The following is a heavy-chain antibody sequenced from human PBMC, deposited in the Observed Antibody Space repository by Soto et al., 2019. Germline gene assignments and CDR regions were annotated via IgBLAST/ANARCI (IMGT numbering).Heavy chain of an antibody. V-gene: IGHV1-69*01. CDR2: IIPIFGTA. J-gene: IGHJ4*02. CDR1: GGTFSSYA. CDR3: ARSYYDYVWGSYRPPDY. D-gene: IGHD3-16*02. Sequence: QVQLVQSGAEVKKPGSSVKVSCKASGGTFSSYAISWVRQAPGRGLEWMGGIIPIFGTANYAQKFQGRVTITADESTSTAYMELSSLRSEDTAVYYCARSYYDYVWGSYRPPDYWGQGTLVTVSS.